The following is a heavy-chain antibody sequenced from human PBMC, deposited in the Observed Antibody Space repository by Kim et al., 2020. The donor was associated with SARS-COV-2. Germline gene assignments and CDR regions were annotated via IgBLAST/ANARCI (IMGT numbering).Heavy chain of an antibody. V-gene: IGHV3-23*01. J-gene: IGHJ4*02. D-gene: IGHD2-8*01. CDR2: VGSGGVT. CDR1: GFTFTNSD. CDR3: AKAIGMAREGVDH. Sequence: GGSLRLSCEASGFTFTNSDMAWVRQAPGKGLEWVSDVGSGGVTYYADSVKGRFTVSRDNSKNTLYLQMNRLRAEDTATYYCAKAIGMAREGVDHWGQGVPVTVSS.